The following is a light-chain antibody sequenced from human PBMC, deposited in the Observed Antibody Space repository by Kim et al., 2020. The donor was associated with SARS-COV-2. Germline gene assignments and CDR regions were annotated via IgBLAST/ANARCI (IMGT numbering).Light chain of an antibody. CDR2: GAS. CDR3: QQYNNWRYT. Sequence: SVSPGERATLSCRASQSVSINLAWYQQKPGQAPRLLIYGASTRATGIPARFSGSGSGTEFTLTISSLQSEDFAVYYCQQYNNWRYTFGQGTKLEI. CDR1: QSVSIN. J-gene: IGKJ2*01. V-gene: IGKV3-15*01.